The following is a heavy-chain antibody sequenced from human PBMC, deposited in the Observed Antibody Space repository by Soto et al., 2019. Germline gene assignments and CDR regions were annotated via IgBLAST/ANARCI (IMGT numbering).Heavy chain of an antibody. CDR2: IIPIFGTA. D-gene: IGHD6-6*01. CDR3: ARGFRDNEYSSSHDFDY. J-gene: IGHJ4*02. CDR1: GGTFSSYA. Sequence: ASVKVSCKASGGTFSSYAISWVRQAPGQGLEWMGGIIPIFGTANYAQKFQGRVTITADESTSTAYMELSSLRSEDTAVYYCARGFRDNEYSSSHDFDYWGQGTLLTVSS. V-gene: IGHV1-69*13.